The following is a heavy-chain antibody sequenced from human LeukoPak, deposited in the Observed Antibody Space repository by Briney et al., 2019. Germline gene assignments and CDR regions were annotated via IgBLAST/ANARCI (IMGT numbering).Heavy chain of an antibody. J-gene: IGHJ3*02. V-gene: IGHV3-21*01. Sequence: GGSLRLSCVASGFAFSDDSMNWVRQPPGKGLEWVSSISSTSKYIYYADSVKGRFTISRDNSKNTLYLQMNSLRAEDTAVYYCARDRTLVTFGGVIVDLRGPNVFDIWGQGTMVTVSS. CDR3: ARDRTLVTFGGVIVDLRGPNVFDI. CDR2: ISSTSKYI. CDR1: GFAFSDDS. D-gene: IGHD3-16*02.